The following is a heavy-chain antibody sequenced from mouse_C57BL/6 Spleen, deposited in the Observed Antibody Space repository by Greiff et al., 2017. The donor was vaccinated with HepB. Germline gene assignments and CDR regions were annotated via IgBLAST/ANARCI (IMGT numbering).Heavy chain of an antibody. Sequence: LVESGAELVRPGASVKLSCTASGFNIKDDYMHWVKQRPEQGLEWIGWIDPENGDTEYASKFQGKATITADTSSNTAYLQLSSLTSEDTAVYYCTSYYYGSSYYFDYWGQGTTLTVSS. D-gene: IGHD1-1*01. J-gene: IGHJ2*01. CDR2: IDPENGDT. V-gene: IGHV14-4*01. CDR1: GFNIKDDY. CDR3: TSYYYGSSYYFDY.